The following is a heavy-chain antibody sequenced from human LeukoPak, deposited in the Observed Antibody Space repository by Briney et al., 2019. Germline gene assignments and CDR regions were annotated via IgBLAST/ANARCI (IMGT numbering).Heavy chain of an antibody. CDR3: ARSIRPHYDILTGLDY. D-gene: IGHD3-9*01. CDR2: ISSSSSNI. J-gene: IGHJ4*02. Sequence: GXXLRLSCAASGFTFSSYSMNWVRQAPGKGLEWVSYISSSSSNIYYADSLKRRFTISRDNAKTSLDVHMNSLRAEDTAVYYCARSIRPHYDILTGLDYWGQGTLVTVSS. V-gene: IGHV3-48*01. CDR1: GFTFSSYS.